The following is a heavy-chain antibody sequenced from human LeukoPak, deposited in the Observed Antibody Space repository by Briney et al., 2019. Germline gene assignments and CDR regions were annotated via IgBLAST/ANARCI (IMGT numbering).Heavy chain of an antibody. CDR1: GGSISSYY. D-gene: IGHD1-26*01. V-gene: IGHV4-59*01. J-gene: IGHJ4*02. CDR2: IYYSGST. Sequence: SETLSLTCTVSGGSISSYYWSWIRQPPRKGLEWIGYIYYSGSTNYNPSLKSRVTISINASKNQFSLKLSSVTAADTAVYYCARGGSYYGYFDYWGQGTLVTVSS. CDR3: ARGGSYYGYFDY.